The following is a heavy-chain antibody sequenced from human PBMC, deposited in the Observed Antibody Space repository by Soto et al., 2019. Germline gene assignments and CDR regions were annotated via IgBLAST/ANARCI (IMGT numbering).Heavy chain of an antibody. D-gene: IGHD2-15*01. CDR2: IYPSDSET. CDR1: VYTFTSYW. CDR3: ARQRSRCNTPIDF. V-gene: IGHV5-51*01. J-gene: IGHJ4*02. Sequence: GESLKISCKASVYTFTSYWIGWVLQIPGKGLEWMGVIYPSDSETKYSPSFQGQVTISSEKSTATAYLEWSVLRASDTAIYYCARQRSRCNTPIDFWRQVIVFTVSS.